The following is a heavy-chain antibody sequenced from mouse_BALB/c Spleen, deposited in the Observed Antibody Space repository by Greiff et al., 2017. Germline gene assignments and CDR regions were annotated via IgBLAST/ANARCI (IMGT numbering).Heavy chain of an antibody. V-gene: IGHV5-6-5*01. CDR1: GFTFSSYA. D-gene: IGHD2-4*01. Sequence: EVQRVESGGGLVKPGGSLKLSCAASGFTFSSYAMSWVRQTPEKRLEWVASISSGGSTYYPDSVKGRFTISRDNARNILYLQMSSLRSEDTAMYYCASVYYDYVMDYWGQGTSVTVSS. J-gene: IGHJ4*01. CDR2: ISSGGST. CDR3: ASVYYDYVMDY.